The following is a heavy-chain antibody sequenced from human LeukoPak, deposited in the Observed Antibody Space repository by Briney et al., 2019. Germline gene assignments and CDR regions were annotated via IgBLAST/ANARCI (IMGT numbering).Heavy chain of an antibody. CDR3: AREDLRFLEWPPRNWFDP. V-gene: IGHV4-30-4*08. CDR2: IYYSGST. D-gene: IGHD3-3*01. J-gene: IGHJ5*02. Sequence: LRLSCAASGFTVSSNYMSWVRQAPGKGLEWIGYIYYSGSTYYNPSLKSRVTISVDTSKNQFSLKLSSVTAADTAVYYCAREDLRFLEWPPRNWFDPWGQGTLVTVSS. CDR1: GFTVSSNY.